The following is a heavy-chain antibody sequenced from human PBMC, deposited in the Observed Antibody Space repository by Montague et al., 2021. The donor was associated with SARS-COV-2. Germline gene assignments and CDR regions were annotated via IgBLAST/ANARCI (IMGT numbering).Heavy chain of an antibody. CDR1: NGSLNSYY. Sequence: SETLSLTCNVSNGSLNSYYWSWIRQPPGKGLEWIGYIYYSGSTTYNPSLKSRVTISIDTSKNQVSLNLTSVTAPDTAVYYCARGFRVSPYFQHWGQGTLVIVSS. CDR2: IYYSGST. CDR3: ARGFRVSPYFQH. V-gene: IGHV4-59*01. D-gene: IGHD2-21*01. J-gene: IGHJ1*01.